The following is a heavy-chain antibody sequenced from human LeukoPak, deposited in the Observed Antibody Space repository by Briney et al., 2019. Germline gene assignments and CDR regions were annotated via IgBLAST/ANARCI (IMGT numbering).Heavy chain of an antibody. Sequence: GAAVNVSCKGCGYTFTRYGSSGVRQAAGQGREGMGWISAYNCNTNYARKLQGRVTMTTDTSTSKAYMELRSLRSDDTAVYYCARDRDYGDSDAFDIWGQGTMVTVSS. CDR3: ARDRDYGDSDAFDI. J-gene: IGHJ3*02. CDR2: ISAYNCNT. D-gene: IGHD4-17*01. CDR1: GYTFTRYG. V-gene: IGHV1-18*01.